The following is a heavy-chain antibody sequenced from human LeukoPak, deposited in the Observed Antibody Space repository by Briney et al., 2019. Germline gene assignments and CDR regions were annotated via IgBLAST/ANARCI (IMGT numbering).Heavy chain of an antibody. Sequence: QPGRSLRLSCAASGFTFDDYAMHWVRQAPGKGLEWVSGISWNSGNIGYEDSVRGRFTISRDNAKNSLYLQMNSLRAEVMALYYCAKGTDATTAGWFDPWGQGTLVTVSS. CDR2: ISWNSGNI. J-gene: IGHJ5*02. D-gene: IGHD1-1*01. CDR1: GFTFDDYA. V-gene: IGHV3-9*03. CDR3: AKGTDATTAGWFDP.